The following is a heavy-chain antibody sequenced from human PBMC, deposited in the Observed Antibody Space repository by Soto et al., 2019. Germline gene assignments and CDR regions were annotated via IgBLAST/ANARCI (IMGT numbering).Heavy chain of an antibody. J-gene: IGHJ6*02. CDR2: IYYSGST. Sequence: PSETLSLTCTVSGGSISSYYWSWIRQPPGKGLEWIGYIYYSGSTNYNPSLKSRVTISVDTSKNQFSLKLSSVTAADTAVYYCARAPGYKPYYYGMDVWGQGTTVTVSS. V-gene: IGHV4-59*01. CDR3: ARAPGYKPYYYGMDV. CDR1: GGSISSYY. D-gene: IGHD5-12*01.